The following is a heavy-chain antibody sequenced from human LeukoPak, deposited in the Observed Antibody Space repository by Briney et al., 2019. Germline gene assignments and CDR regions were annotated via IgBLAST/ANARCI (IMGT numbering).Heavy chain of an antibody. CDR2: INWNGAST. V-gene: IGHV3-20*04. Sequence: PGGSLRLSCAASGFTFDDYGMSWVRQAPGKELERVSGINWNGASTAYADSVTGRFTISRDNAKNSLYLQMNSLRAEDTALYYCARDMRGWYGYYFDYWGQGTLVTVSS. CDR3: ARDMRGWYGYYFDY. D-gene: IGHD6-19*01. J-gene: IGHJ4*02. CDR1: GFTFDDYG.